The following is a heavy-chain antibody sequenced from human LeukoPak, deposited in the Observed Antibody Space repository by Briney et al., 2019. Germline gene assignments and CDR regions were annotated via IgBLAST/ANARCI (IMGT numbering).Heavy chain of an antibody. J-gene: IGHJ4*02. CDR3: AREGVGVTMAH. Sequence: PSETLSLTCTVSGGSISSSSYYWGWIRQPPGKGLEWVGSIYYSGSTYYNPSLKSRVTISVDTSKNQFSLKLSSVTAADTAVYYCAREGVGVTMAHWGQGTLVTVSS. D-gene: IGHD1-26*01. CDR1: GGSISSSSYY. CDR2: IYYSGST. V-gene: IGHV4-39*01.